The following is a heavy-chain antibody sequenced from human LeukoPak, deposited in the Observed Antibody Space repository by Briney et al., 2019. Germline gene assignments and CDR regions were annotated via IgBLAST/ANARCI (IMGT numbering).Heavy chain of an antibody. Sequence: HPGGSLRLSCAASGFTFSSYAMNWVRQAPGKGLEWVSATGSTGVSTFYADSVKGRFTVSRDNSKNTLSLQMNSLRAEDTAVYYCAKDPGVVPAHYFDYWGQGILVAVSS. V-gene: IGHV3-23*01. CDR1: GFTFSSYA. J-gene: IGHJ4*02. CDR2: TGSTGVST. CDR3: AKDPGVVPAHYFDY. D-gene: IGHD2-2*01.